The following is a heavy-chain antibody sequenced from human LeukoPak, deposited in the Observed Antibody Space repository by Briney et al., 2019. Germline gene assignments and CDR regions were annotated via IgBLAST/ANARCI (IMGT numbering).Heavy chain of an antibody. CDR2: IRYDGSNK. J-gene: IGHJ4*02. D-gene: IGHD6-13*01. CDR3: AREKEAAAGQTYYFDY. Sequence: QPGGSLRLSCAASGFTFSSYGMHWVRQAPGKGLEWVAFIRYDGSNKYYADSVKGRFTISRDNSKNTLYLQMNSLRAEDTAVYYCAREKEAAAGQTYYFDYWGQGTLVTVSS. V-gene: IGHV3-30*02. CDR1: GFTFSSYG.